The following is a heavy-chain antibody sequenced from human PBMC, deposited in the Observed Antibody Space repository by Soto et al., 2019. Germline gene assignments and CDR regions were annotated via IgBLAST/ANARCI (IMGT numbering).Heavy chain of an antibody. CDR2: IYSAGST. CDR3: ARARMQLWPNYYDDGLDV. CDR1: GFTVSTNF. J-gene: IGHJ6*02. Sequence: EVQLVESGGGLVQPGGSLRLSCAASGFTVSTNFMTWVRQAPGKGLEWVSVIYSAGSTFYADSVKGRFTITTDNSKNTLYFQLNSLKAEDTAVYYCARARMQLWPNYYDDGLDVWGQGTTVIVSS. V-gene: IGHV3-66*01. D-gene: IGHD5-18*01.